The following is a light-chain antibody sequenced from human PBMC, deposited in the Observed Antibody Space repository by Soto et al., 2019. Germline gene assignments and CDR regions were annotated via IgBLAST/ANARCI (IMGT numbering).Light chain of an antibody. J-gene: IGLJ1*01. CDR2: ANT. V-gene: IGLV1-40*01. CDR3: QSYDSSLSGYV. Sequence: QSVLTQPPSVSGAPGQRVTISCTGSSSNIGAGYDVHWYQQLPGTAPKLLIYANTNRPSGVPDRFSGSKSGTSASLAITGLRAEDEADYYCQSYDSSLSGYVFGTETKLTVL. CDR1: SSNIGAGYD.